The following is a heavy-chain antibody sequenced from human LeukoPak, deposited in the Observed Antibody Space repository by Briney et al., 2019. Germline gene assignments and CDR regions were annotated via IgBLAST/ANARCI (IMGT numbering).Heavy chain of an antibody. CDR1: AFTVSSNY. D-gene: IGHD6-19*01. Sequence: GGSLRLSCAASAFTVSSNYMSWVRQAPGKGLEWVSIIYSGGITYYADSVKGRFTISRDNSKNTLYLQMNSLRAEDTAVYYCARRYPYSSAWHPSAFDVWGQGTMVTVSS. CDR2: IYSGGIT. CDR3: ARRYPYSSAWHPSAFDV. V-gene: IGHV3-66*01. J-gene: IGHJ3*01.